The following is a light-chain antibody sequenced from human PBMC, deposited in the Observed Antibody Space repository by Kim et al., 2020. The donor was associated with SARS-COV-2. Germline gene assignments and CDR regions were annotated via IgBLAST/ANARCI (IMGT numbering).Light chain of an antibody. CDR1: SSDVGGYNY. V-gene: IGLV2-14*03. CDR2: DVS. Sequence: QSALTQPASVSESPGQSITISCTGTSSDVGGYNYVSWYQQHPGKAPKLMIYDVSNRPSGVSNRFSGSKSGNTASLTISGLQAEDEADYYCTSYTSSSHVVFGGGTQLTVL. CDR3: TSYTSSSHVV. J-gene: IGLJ2*01.